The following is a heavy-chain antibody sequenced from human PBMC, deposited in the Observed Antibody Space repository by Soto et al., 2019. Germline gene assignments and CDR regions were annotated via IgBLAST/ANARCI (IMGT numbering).Heavy chain of an antibody. D-gene: IGHD4-17*01. CDR1: GGSISSSNW. CDR2: IYHSGST. Sequence: QVQLQESGPGLVKPSGTLSLTCAVSGGSISSSNWWSWVRQPPGKGLEWIGEIYHSGSTNYNPSLKSRVTISVDKSKNQFSLKLSSVTAADTAVYYCARDLDYGDYADYYYYGMDVWGQGTTVTVSS. CDR3: ARDLDYGDYADYYYYGMDV. J-gene: IGHJ6*02. V-gene: IGHV4-4*02.